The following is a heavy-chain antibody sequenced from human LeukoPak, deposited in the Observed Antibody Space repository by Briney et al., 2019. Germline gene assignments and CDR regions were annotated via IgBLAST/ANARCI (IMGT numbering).Heavy chain of an antibody. CDR3: ARASGISRVGVSDAFDI. CDR1: GGSISSYY. D-gene: IGHD3-16*01. V-gene: IGHV4-4*07. J-gene: IGHJ3*02. Sequence: PSETLSLTCTVSGGSISSYYWSWIRQPAGKGLEWIGRIYTSGSTNYNPSLKSRVTMSVDTSKNQFSLKLSSVTAADTAVYYCARASGISRVGVSDAFDIWGQGTMVTVSS. CDR2: IYTSGST.